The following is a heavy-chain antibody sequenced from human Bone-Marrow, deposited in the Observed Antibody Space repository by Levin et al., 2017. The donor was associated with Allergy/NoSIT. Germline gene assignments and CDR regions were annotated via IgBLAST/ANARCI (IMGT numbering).Heavy chain of an antibody. J-gene: IGHJ5*02. V-gene: IGHV4-39*02. D-gene: IGHD1-14*01. CDR3: ARHACRMCAFDP. CDR1: GASFNSLNHY. Sequence: SQTLSLTCTVSGASFNSLNHYWGWIRQPPGKGLEWIGSVYSSGTTYYNPALTSRVTISVDTSSNHFSLKLRSVTAGDTAIYYCARHACRMCAFDPWRQGTLVTVSS. CDR2: VYSSGTT.